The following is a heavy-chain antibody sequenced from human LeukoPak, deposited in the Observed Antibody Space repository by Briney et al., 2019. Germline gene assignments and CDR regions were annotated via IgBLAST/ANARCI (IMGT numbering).Heavy chain of an antibody. J-gene: IGHJ5*02. CDR1: GGSISSGGYY. CDR3: ARDGGVAAGTSGNWFDP. Sequence: SETLSLTCTVSGGSISSGGYYWSWIRQHPGKGLEWIGYIYYSGSTYYNPSLKSRVTISVDTSKNQFSLKLSSVTAADTAVYYCARDGGVAAGTSGNWFDPWGQGTLVTVSS. D-gene: IGHD6-13*01. CDR2: IYYSGST. V-gene: IGHV4-31*03.